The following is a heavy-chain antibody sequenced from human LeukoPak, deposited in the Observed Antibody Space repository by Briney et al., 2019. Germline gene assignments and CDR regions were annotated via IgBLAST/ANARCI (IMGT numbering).Heavy chain of an antibody. CDR1: GYTFTGCY. CDR2: INPNSGGT. V-gene: IGHV1-2*02. D-gene: IGHD3-10*01. Sequence: GASVKVSCKASGYTFTGCYMHWVRQAPGQGLEWMGWINPNSGGTNYAQKFQGRVTMTRDTSISTAYMELSRLRSDDTAVYYCARDLWFGDADYYYMDVWGKGTTVSVSS. CDR3: ARDLWFGDADYYYMDV. J-gene: IGHJ6*03.